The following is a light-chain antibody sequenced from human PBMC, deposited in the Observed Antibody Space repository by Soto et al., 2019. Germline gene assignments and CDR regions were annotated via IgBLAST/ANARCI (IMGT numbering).Light chain of an antibody. V-gene: IGKV3-20*01. CDR3: QQHGTT. CDR2: GAS. Sequence: ELVRMSSPAALFLSHGARATLSYRASQSLSSSELAWCQQIPGQAPRLLIYGASSRATGIPDRFSGSGSGTDFTLTISRLEPEDSAVYYCQQHGTTFGQGTKVDIK. J-gene: IGKJ1*01. CDR1: QSLSSSE.